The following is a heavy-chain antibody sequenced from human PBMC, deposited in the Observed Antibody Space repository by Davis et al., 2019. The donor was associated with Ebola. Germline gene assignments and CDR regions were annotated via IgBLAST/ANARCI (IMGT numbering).Heavy chain of an antibody. CDR1: GFTFSSYG. Sequence: SCAASGFTFSSYGMHWVRQAPGKGLEWVAVIWYDGSNKYYADSVKGRFTISRDNSKNTLYLQMNSLRAEDTAVYYCAMGGQTYDYWGQGTLVTVSS. J-gene: IGHJ4*02. D-gene: IGHD1-26*01. CDR2: IWYDGSNK. V-gene: IGHV3-33*01. CDR3: AMGGQTYDY.